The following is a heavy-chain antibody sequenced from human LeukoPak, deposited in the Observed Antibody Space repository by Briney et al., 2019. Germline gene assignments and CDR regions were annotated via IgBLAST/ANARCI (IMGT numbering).Heavy chain of an antibody. CDR3: ARDRGWQQFDY. V-gene: IGHV3-7*01. CDR1: GFTFTTYG. Sequence: GGSLRLSCAASGFTFTTYGMTWVRQAPGMGLERVANIKADGTGKYYVDSVRGRFSISRDNAKNSLYLELNSLRAEDTGVYFCARDRGWQQFDYWGQGTLVTVSS. CDR2: IKADGTGK. J-gene: IGHJ4*01. D-gene: IGHD5-24*01.